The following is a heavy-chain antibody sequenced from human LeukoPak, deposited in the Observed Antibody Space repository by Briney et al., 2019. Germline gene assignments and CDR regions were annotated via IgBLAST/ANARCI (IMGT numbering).Heavy chain of an antibody. V-gene: IGHV3-30*02. J-gene: IGHJ6*03. Sequence: PGGSLRLSCAASGFTFSIYGMHWVRQAPGKGLEWVAFIRYDGSNKYYADSVKGRSTISRDNSKNTLYLQMNSLRAEDTAVYYCAKGITIFGVVIRYYYYMDVWGKGTTVTVSS. CDR1: GFTFSIYG. CDR3: AKGITIFGVVIRYYYYMDV. D-gene: IGHD3-3*01. CDR2: IRYDGSNK.